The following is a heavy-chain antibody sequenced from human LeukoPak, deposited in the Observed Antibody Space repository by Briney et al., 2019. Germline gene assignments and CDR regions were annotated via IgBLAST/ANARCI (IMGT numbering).Heavy chain of an antibody. CDR1: GGSISSSSSY. CDR2: IYYTGNT. CDR3: ADWIAVAGGGFAY. D-gene: IGHD6-19*01. Sequence: PSETLSLSCSVSGGSISSSSSYWGWIRQPPGKGLEWIGTIYYTGNTYHNPSLQSRVTISVDTSKNQFSLKLRSVTAADTAIYYCADWIAVAGGGFAYWGQGTLVTVSS. V-gene: IGHV4-39*01. J-gene: IGHJ4*02.